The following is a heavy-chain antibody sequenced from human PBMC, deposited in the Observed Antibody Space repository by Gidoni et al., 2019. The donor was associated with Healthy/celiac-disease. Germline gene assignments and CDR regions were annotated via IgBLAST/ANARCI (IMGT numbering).Heavy chain of an antibody. CDR1: GYSFTSYW. D-gene: IGHD3-22*01. CDR2: IYPGDSDT. CDR3: ARTQSYDSSGSSPDPSDAFDI. Sequence: EVQLVQSGAEVKKPGESLKISCKGSGYSFTSYWIGWVRQMPGKGLEWMGIIYPGDSDTRYSPSFQGQVTISADKSISTAYLQWSSLKASDTAMYYCARTQSYDSSGSSPDPSDAFDIWGQGTMVTVSS. V-gene: IGHV5-51*01. J-gene: IGHJ3*02.